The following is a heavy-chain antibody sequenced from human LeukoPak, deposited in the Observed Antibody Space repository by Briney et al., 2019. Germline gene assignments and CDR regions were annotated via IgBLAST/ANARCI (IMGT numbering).Heavy chain of an antibody. CDR2: IYYSGST. CDR1: GGSISSYY. CDR3: ARDPRIVGATIFDY. D-gene: IGHD1-26*01. Sequence: SETLSLTCTVSGGSISSYYWSWIRQPPGKGLEWIGYIYYSGSTNYNPSLKSRVTMSVDTSKNQFSLKLSSVTAADTAVYYCARDPRIVGATIFDYWGQGTLVTVSS. J-gene: IGHJ4*02. V-gene: IGHV4-59*12.